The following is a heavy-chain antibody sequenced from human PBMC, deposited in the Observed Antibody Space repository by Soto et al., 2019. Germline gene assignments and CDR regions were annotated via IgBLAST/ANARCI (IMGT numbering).Heavy chain of an antibody. D-gene: IGHD6-25*01. CDR2: SRNKANSYTT. CDR3: DRAAPPFQH. CDR1: GFILSDHY. Sequence: EVQLVESGVGLVKPGGSLRLSCAASGFILSDHYMDWVRQATGKGLDWVGRSRNKANSYTTEYVASVKGIFSISRDESNNELYLQMHSLRTADTAVYYCDRAAPPFQHWCQGTLVTGSS. J-gene: IGHJ1*01. V-gene: IGHV3-72*01.